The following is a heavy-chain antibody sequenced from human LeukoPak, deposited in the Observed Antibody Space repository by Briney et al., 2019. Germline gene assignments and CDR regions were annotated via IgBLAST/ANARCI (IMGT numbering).Heavy chain of an antibody. D-gene: IGHD5-18*01. V-gene: IGHV4-30-4*01. Sequence: SETLSLTCTVSGGSFSSGDYYWSWIRQPPGKGLEWIGYIYYSGTTYYNPSLKSRVTISVDTSKNQFSLKVSSVTAADTAVYYCARYHLSYGWSGFDYWGQGTLVTVSS. CDR3: ARYHLSYGWSGFDY. CDR1: GGSFSSGDYY. J-gene: IGHJ4*02. CDR2: IYYSGTT.